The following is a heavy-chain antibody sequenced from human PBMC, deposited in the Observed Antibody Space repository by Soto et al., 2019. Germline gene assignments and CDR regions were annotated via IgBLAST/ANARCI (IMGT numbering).Heavy chain of an antibody. CDR1: GGYISSGGYY. D-gene: IGHD6-13*01. Sequence: QVQLQESGPGLVKPSQTLSLTCSVSGGYISSGGYYWNWIRKQPGKGLEWIGLIYYRGSPDYKPSLKRRITISVDTTKNQFSLNLRSVTAADTAVYYCARGQFSSSWYRCDDMDVWGQGTTVTVSS. V-gene: IGHV4-31*03. J-gene: IGHJ6*02. CDR2: IYYRGSP. CDR3: ARGQFSSSWYRCDDMDV.